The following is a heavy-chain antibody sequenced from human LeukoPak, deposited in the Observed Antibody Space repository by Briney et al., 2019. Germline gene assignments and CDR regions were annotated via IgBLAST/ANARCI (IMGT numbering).Heavy chain of an antibody. J-gene: IGHJ5*02. V-gene: IGHV1-8*01. CDR3: ARAITIFGVVTRVSWFDP. CDR2: MNPNSGNT. Sequence: GASVKVSCKASGYTFTSYDINWVRQATGQGLEWMGWMNPNSGNTVYAQKFQGRVTMTRNTSISTAYMELSSLRSEDTAVYYCARAITIFGVVTRVSWFDPWGQGTLVTVSS. D-gene: IGHD3-3*01. CDR1: GYTFTSYD.